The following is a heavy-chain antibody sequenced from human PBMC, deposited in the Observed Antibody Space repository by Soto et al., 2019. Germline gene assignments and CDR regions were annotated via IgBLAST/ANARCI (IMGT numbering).Heavy chain of an antibody. Sequence: ASVKVSCKASGYTFTGYYMHWVRQAPGQGLEWMGWINPNSGGTNYAQKFQGRVTMTMDKSLSTAYMELSRLRSDDTAVYYCATLQDYGGYPVYYYYGMDVWGQGTTVTVSS. CDR3: ATLQDYGGYPVYYYYGMDV. CDR2: INPNSGGT. CDR1: GYTFTGYY. D-gene: IGHD4-17*01. J-gene: IGHJ6*02. V-gene: IGHV1-2*02.